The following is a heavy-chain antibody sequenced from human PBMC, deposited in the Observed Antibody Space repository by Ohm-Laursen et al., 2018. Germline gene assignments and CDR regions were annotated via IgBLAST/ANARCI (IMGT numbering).Heavy chain of an antibody. V-gene: IGHV3-23*01. CDR2: ISGSTGST. CDR1: GFTFSSYA. D-gene: IGHD3-16*01. Sequence: SLRLSCTASGFTFSSYAMNWVRQAPKKGLEWVSIISGSTGSTYYADSVKGRFTISRDKSKNTLYLQMNSLRVEDTAMYFCARDVPGIVATRGGGWGQGTLVTVSS. CDR3: ARDVPGIVATRGGG. J-gene: IGHJ4*02.